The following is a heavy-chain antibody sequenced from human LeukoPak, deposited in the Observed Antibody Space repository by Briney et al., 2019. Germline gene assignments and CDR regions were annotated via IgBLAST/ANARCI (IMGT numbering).Heavy chain of an antibody. V-gene: IGHV4-30-4*01. Sequence: PSETLSLTCTVSGGSISSGDYYWSWIRQPPGKGLEWIGYIYYSGSTYYHPSLKSRVTISVDTSKNQFSLKLSSVTAADTAVYYCARDVWGDWFDPWGQGTLVTVSS. CDR3: ARDVWGDWFDP. J-gene: IGHJ5*02. CDR2: IYYSGST. D-gene: IGHD3-10*01. CDR1: GGSISSGDYY.